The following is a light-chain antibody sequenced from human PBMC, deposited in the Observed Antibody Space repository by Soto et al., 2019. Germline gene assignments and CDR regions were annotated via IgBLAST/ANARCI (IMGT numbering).Light chain of an antibody. CDR3: QSYDSSLSGFYV. CDR2: GNS. CDR1: SSNIGAGYD. V-gene: IGLV1-40*01. Sequence: QSVLTQPPSVSGAPGQRVTISCTGSSSNIGAGYDVHWYQQLPGTAPKLLIYGNSNRPSGVPDRFSGCKSGTSASLAITWLQAEDEADYYCQSYDSSLSGFYVFGTGTKVTVL. J-gene: IGLJ1*01.